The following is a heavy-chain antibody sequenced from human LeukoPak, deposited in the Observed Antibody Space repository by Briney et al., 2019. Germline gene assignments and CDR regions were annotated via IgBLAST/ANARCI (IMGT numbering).Heavy chain of an antibody. Sequence: SETLSLTCTVSGGSISSYYWSWIRQPAGKGLEWIGRIYTSGSTNYNPSLKSRVTISIDTSKNQFSLKLSSVTAADTAVYYCARDILSYSYYMDIWGKGTTVTVSS. CDR1: GGSISSYY. CDR2: IYTSGST. V-gene: IGHV4-4*07. D-gene: IGHD3-10*01. J-gene: IGHJ6*03. CDR3: ARDILSYSYYMDI.